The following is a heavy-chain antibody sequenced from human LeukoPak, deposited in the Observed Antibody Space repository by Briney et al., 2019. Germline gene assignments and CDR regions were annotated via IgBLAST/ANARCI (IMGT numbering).Heavy chain of an antibody. CDR3: AKVSSGWWERFFDY. D-gene: IGHD6-19*01. J-gene: IGHJ4*02. CDR1: GFTFSSYA. V-gene: IGHV3-23*01. Sequence: GGSLRLSCAASGFTFSSYAMSWIRQAPGKGLEWVSAISGSGGSTYYADSVKGRFTISRDNSKNTLYLQMNSLRAEDTAVYYCAKVSSGWWERFFDYWGQGTLVTVSS. CDR2: ISGSGGST.